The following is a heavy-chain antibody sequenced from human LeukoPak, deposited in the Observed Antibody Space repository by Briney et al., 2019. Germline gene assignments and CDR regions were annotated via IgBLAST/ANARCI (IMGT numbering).Heavy chain of an antibody. CDR1: GGSVSSGSYY. CDR2: IYYSGST. J-gene: IGHJ4*02. Sequence: SETLSLTCTVSGGSVSSGSYYWSWIRQPPGKGLEWIGYIYYSGSTNYNPSLKSRVTISVDTSKNQFSLKLSSVTAADTAVYYCAKRSRTEYYFDSWGQGTLVTVSS. V-gene: IGHV4-61*01. CDR3: AKRSRTEYYFDS.